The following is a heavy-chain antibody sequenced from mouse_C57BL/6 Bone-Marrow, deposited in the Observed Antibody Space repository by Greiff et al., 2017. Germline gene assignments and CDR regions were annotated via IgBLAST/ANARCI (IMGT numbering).Heavy chain of an antibody. CDR2: IHPNSGST. CDR3: ARDDYDVSWFAY. CDR1: GYTFTSYW. V-gene: IGHV1-64*01. Sequence: VQLQQPGAELVKPGASVKLSCKASGYTFTSYWMHWVKQRPGQGLEWIGMIHPNSGSTKYNEKFKGKATLTADKSSSTAYMQLNSLTSEDSAVYFCARDDYDVSWFAYWGQGTLVTVSA. J-gene: IGHJ3*01. D-gene: IGHD2-4*01.